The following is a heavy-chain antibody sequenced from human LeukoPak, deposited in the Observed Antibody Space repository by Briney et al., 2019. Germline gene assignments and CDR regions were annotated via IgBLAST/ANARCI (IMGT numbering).Heavy chain of an antibody. D-gene: IGHD3-10*01. J-gene: IGHJ4*02. Sequence: SETLSLTCTVSGGSISSSSYYWGWIRQPPGKGLEWIGSIYYSGSTYHNPSLKSRVTISVDTSKNQFSLKLSSVTAADTAVYYCARQGDGSGNWGQGTLVTVSS. CDR1: GGSISSSSYY. CDR2: IYYSGST. V-gene: IGHV4-39*01. CDR3: ARQGDGSGN.